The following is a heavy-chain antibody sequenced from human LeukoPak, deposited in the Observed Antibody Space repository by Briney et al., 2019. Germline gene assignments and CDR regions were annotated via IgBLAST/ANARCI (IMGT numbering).Heavy chain of an antibody. D-gene: IGHD6-19*01. CDR1: GFTFSSYA. Sequence: PGGSLRLSCAASGFTFSSYAMSWVRQAPGKGLEWVSGISGSGSGGIKYYADSVKGRFTISRDNSKDTLYLQMNSLRAEDTAVYYCAKLLAVTNSYYFNYWGQGTLVTVSS. CDR2: ISGSGSGGIK. CDR3: AKLLAVTNSYYFNY. J-gene: IGHJ4*02. V-gene: IGHV3-23*01.